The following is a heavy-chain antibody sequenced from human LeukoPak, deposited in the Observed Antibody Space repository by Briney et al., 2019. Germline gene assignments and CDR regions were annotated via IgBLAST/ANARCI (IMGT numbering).Heavy chain of an antibody. Sequence: GGSLRLSCAASGFTFSDAWMNWVRQAPGKGLEWVGRIKSKTDGGATDYAAPVKGRFTTSRDDSKNTLYLQMNSLKTEDTAVYYCTTATKSGTCSRGYWGQGTLVTVSS. CDR1: GFTFSDAW. CDR2: IKSKTDGGAT. J-gene: IGHJ4*02. V-gene: IGHV3-15*01. D-gene: IGHD1-26*01. CDR3: TTATKSGTCSRGY.